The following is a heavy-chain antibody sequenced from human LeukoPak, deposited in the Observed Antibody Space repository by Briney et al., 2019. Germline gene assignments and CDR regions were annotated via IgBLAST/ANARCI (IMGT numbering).Heavy chain of an antibody. CDR1: GYSISSGYY. CDR2: IYYSGST. D-gene: IGHD7-27*01. J-gene: IGHJ4*02. Sequence: PSETLSLTCAVSGYSISSGYYWGWIRQPPGKGLEWIGSIYYSGSTYYNPSLKSRVTISVDTSKNQFSLKLSSVTAADTAVYYCARGDNWGSSWYFDYWGQGTLVTVSS. V-gene: IGHV4-38-2*01. CDR3: ARGDNWGSSWYFDY.